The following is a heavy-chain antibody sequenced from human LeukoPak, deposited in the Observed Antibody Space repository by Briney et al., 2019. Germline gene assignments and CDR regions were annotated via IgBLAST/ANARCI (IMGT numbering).Heavy chain of an antibody. CDR1: GFTFYMYA. J-gene: IGHJ5*01. Sequence: SGGSLRLSCQASGFTFYMYAMSLVRQAPGKGLEWVASMCGTAGCTFYPDSVKGRFTISRDNSKNVLYLRMNSLTAEDTAIYYCAKDRPNFHENSGHYYRRDGDSWGQGTLVTVSS. D-gene: IGHD3-22*01. V-gene: IGHV3-23*01. CDR2: MCGTAGCT. CDR3: AKDRPNFHENSGHYYRRDGDS.